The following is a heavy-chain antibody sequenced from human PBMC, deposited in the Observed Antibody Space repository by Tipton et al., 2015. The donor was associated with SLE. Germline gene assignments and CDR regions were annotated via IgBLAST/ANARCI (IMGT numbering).Heavy chain of an antibody. CDR1: GFTFRSYG. CDR2: IKSKTDGGTT. J-gene: IGHJ5*02. V-gene: IGHV3-15*01. Sequence: SLRLSCAASGFTFRSYGMHWVRQAPGKGLEWVGRIKSKTDGGTTDYAAPVKGRFTISRDDSKNTLYLQMNSLKTEDIAVYYCTTIWVGAPHHWGQGTLVSVSS. CDR3: TTIWVGAPHH. D-gene: IGHD1-26*01.